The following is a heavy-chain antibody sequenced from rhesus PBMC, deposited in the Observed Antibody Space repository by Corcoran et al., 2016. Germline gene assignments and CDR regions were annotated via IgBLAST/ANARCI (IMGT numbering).Heavy chain of an antibody. CDR3: AREPIVVVITYFDY. CDR1: GGSISSNY. J-gene: IGHJ4*01. D-gene: IGHD3-16*01. V-gene: IGHV4-173*01. Sequence: QLQLQESGPGLVKPSETLSLTCAVSGGSISSNYWSWIRQPPGTGLEGIGRISGRGGSTEYNPSLKSRVTNSTDTSKNQFALKLSAVTAADTAVYYCAREPIVVVITYFDYWGQGVLVTVSS. CDR2: ISGRGGST.